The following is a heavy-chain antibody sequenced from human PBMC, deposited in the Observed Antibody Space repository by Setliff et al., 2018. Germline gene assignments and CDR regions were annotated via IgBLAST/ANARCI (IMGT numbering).Heavy chain of an antibody. Sequence: ASVKVSCKGSGYRFTVYYIHWVRQTPGIGLEWMGRVDPKDGQAIYAKKFQGRFAITADTSIDTAYMELSSLTSEDTAVYYCATDLAIRGVQFDYWGRGTLVTVSS. V-gene: IGHV1-69-2*01. CDR1: GYRFTVYY. D-gene: IGHD3-10*01. J-gene: IGHJ4*02. CDR3: ATDLAIRGVQFDY. CDR2: VDPKDGQA.